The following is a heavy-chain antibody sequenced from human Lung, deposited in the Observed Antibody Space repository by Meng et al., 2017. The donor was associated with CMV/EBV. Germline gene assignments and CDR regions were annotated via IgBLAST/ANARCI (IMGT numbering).Heavy chain of an antibody. CDR3: AKSSDNGWSS. Sequence: VQLVQSGAEVKRPGPSLKSSCQASGYTFSGFYMNWARQAPGHGLEWLGRVNPVSDDTHYAQKFVGRLTVTRGATINTAFMELTSLRPDDTAVYYCAKSSDNGWSSWGPGTLVTVSS. D-gene: IGHD6-19*01. CDR2: VNPVSDDT. CDR1: GYTFSGFY. V-gene: IGHV1-2*06. J-gene: IGHJ4*01.